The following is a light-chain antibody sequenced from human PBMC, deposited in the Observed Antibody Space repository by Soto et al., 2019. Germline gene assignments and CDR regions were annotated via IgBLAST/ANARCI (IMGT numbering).Light chain of an antibody. Sequence: EIVMTQSPVTLSASPGERVTLSCRASQSVDINLAWYQEKPGQAPRLLIYEASTRATDIPSRFSGSGSGTEFTLTISSLQSEDFAVYYCQQYNNWPPWTFGQGTKVDIK. CDR3: QQYNNWPPWT. V-gene: IGKV3-15*01. CDR2: EAS. CDR1: QSVDIN. J-gene: IGKJ1*01.